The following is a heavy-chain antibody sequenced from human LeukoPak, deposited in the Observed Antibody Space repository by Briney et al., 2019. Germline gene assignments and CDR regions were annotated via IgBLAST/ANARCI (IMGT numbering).Heavy chain of an antibody. CDR2: TYYRSKWYN. Sequence: QTLSLTCAISGDSVSSNSATWDWIRQSPSRGLEWLGRTYYRSKWYNDYAVSVKSRVTINPDTSKNQFSLQMSSVTPEDTAVYYCAREGSDGYLFDYWGQGSLVIVSS. D-gene: IGHD3-16*01. J-gene: IGHJ4*02. CDR1: GDSVSSNSAT. CDR3: AREGSDGYLFDY. V-gene: IGHV6-1*01.